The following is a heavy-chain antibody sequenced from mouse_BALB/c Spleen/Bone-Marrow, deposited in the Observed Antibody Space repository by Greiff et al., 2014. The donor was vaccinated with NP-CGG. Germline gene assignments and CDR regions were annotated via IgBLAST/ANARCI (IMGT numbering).Heavy chain of an antibody. J-gene: IGHJ3*01. Sequence: VQLQQSGAELVKPGASVKLSCTASGFNIKNTYMYWVKQRPEQGLEWIGRIDPGNGNTYYDAKFQGKATITADTSSNTAYLQISSLSAEDTAGYYGAAYYYGSSQFAYWGQGTLVTVSA. D-gene: IGHD1-1*01. CDR1: GFNIKNTY. V-gene: IGHV14-3*02. CDR3: AAYYYGSSQFAY. CDR2: IDPGNGNT.